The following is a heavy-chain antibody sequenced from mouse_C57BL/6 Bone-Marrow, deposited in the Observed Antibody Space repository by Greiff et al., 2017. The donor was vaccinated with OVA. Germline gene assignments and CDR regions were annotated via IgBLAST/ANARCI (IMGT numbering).Heavy chain of an antibody. CDR2: IYPGDGDT. J-gene: IGHJ2*01. CDR1: GYAFSSSW. D-gene: IGHD4-1*01. V-gene: IGHV1-82*01. Sequence: VMLVESGPELVKPGASVKISCKASGYAFSSSWMNWVKQRPGKGLEWIGRIYPGDGDTNYNGKFKGKATLTVDKSSSTAYMQLSSLTSEDSAVYFCARELGPYYFDYWGQGTTLTVSS. CDR3: ARELGPYYFDY.